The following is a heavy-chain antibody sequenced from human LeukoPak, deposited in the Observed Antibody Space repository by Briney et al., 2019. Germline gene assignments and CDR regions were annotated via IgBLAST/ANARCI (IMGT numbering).Heavy chain of an antibody. V-gene: IGHV4-39*01. CDR3: ATSPRGGTAVAGTYFNY. D-gene: IGHD6-19*01. CDR2: IYYSGST. CDR1: GDSISSSSYY. J-gene: IGHJ4*02. Sequence: SETLSLTCTVSGDSISSSSYYWGWIRQPPGKGLEWIGSIYYSGSTYYNPSLKSRVTISVDTSKNQFSLRLSSVTAADTAVYYCATSPRGGTAVAGTYFNYWGQGTLVTVSS.